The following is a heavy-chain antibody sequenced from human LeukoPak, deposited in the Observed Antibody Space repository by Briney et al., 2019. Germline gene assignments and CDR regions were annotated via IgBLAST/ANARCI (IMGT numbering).Heavy chain of an antibody. Sequence: GGSLRLSCAASGFTFSSYAMHWVRQAPGKGLEWVAVISYDGSNKYYADSVKGRFTISRDNSKNTLYLQMNSLRAEDTAVYYCARETTSPHYYDSSGFDYWGQGTLVTVSS. J-gene: IGHJ4*02. D-gene: IGHD3-22*01. CDR3: ARETTSPHYYDSSGFDY. CDR1: GFTFSSYA. CDR2: ISYDGSNK. V-gene: IGHV3-30*04.